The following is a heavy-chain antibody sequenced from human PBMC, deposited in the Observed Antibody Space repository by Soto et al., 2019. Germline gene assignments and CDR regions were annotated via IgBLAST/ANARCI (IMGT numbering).Heavy chain of an antibody. CDR1: GFTFRTYS. Sequence: EVQLVESGGALVQPGGSLRLSCAASGFTFRTYSMNWVRQAPGKWLEWVSYISSSGSTKYYADSVKGRFTISRDNAKNSLYLQMSSLRAEDTAVYYCARDDYGDYVSDYWGQGTLVTVSS. V-gene: IGHV3-48*01. J-gene: IGHJ4*02. D-gene: IGHD4-17*01. CDR2: ISSSGSTK. CDR3: ARDDYGDYVSDY.